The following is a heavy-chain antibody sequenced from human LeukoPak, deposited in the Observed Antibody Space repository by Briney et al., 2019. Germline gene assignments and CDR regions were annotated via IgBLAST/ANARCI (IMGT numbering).Heavy chain of an antibody. CDR3: ARDEQLVDY. Sequence: PGGSLRLSCAASGFTFSSNTMNWVRQAPGKGLEWVSSISSSSSYIYHADSVKGRFTISRDNAKNSLYLQMNSLRAEDTAVYYCARDEQLVDYWGQGTLVTVSS. V-gene: IGHV3-21*01. D-gene: IGHD6-6*01. CDR1: GFTFSSNT. J-gene: IGHJ4*02. CDR2: ISSSSSYI.